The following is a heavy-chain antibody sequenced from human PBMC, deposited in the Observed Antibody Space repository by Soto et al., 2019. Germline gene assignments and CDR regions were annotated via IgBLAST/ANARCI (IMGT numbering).Heavy chain of an antibody. D-gene: IGHD3-10*01. CDR1: GFTFTSYA. CDR2: INGGSGNT. V-gene: IGHV1-3*01. J-gene: IGHJ4*02. Sequence: ASVKVSCKSSGFTFTSYAIHWLRQAPGQRPQWMGWINGGSGNTKYSQDFQGRVTFTRDTFATTAYLELSSLRPEDTAVYYCARVPPWGNSAGDYYIQHYDSWGQGTPVTV. CDR3: ARVPPWGNSAGDYYIQHYDS.